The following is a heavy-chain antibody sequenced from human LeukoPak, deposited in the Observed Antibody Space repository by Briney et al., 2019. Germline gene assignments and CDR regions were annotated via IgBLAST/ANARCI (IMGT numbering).Heavy chain of an antibody. V-gene: IGHV4-4*02. CDR1: GGSIGSSNW. CDR2: IYHSGST. Sequence: PSGTLSLTCAVSGGSIGSSNWWSWVRQPPGKGLEWIGEIYHSGSTHYNPSLKSRATISVDMSTNQFSLKLSSVTAADTAVYYCARAKLYAANWFDPWGHGTLVTVSS. CDR3: ARAKLYAANWFDP. J-gene: IGHJ5*02. D-gene: IGHD3-16*02.